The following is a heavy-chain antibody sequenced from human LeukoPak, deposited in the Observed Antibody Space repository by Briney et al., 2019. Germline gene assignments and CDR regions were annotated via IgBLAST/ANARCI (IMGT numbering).Heavy chain of an antibody. CDR2: ISGSAHKI. Sequence: HPGGSLRLSCAASGFTFSSYAMSWVRQAPEKGLDWVSVISGSAHKIRYADSVKGRFTISRDNSENIVYLQMNNLRVEDTAVYYCAGRPTGYSSGYIHWGQGTLVTVSS. J-gene: IGHJ4*02. V-gene: IGHV3-23*01. CDR3: AGRPTGYSSGYIH. D-gene: IGHD5-18*01. CDR1: GFTFSSYA.